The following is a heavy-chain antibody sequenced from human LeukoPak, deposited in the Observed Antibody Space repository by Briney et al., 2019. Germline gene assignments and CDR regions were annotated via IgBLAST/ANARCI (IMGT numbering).Heavy chain of an antibody. V-gene: IGHV3-53*01. CDR2: IYSGGST. Sequence: GGSLRLSCAASGFTVSNNYMSWVRQAPGKGLEWVSVIYSGGSTYYADSVKGRFAISRDNSKNTLYLQMNSLRAEDTAVYYCARDSRQDYYDSSGYLWFAFDIWGQGTMVTVSS. CDR3: ARDSRQDYYDSSGYLWFAFDI. CDR1: GFTVSNNY. D-gene: IGHD3-22*01. J-gene: IGHJ3*02.